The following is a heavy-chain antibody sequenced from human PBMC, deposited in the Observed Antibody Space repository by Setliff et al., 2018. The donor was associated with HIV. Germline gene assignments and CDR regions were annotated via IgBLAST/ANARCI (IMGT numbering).Heavy chain of an antibody. J-gene: IGHJ4*02. V-gene: IGHV3-15*01. D-gene: IGHD3-10*01. CDR1: GFTFGSYA. Sequence: GGSLRLSCAASGFTFGSYAMQWVRQAPGKGLEWVAVVSADGGATDYAAPVKGRFSISRDDSKNMLYLQMNSLETEDTAVYYCTTDLIIRGVIIDGALRWGQGTLVTVSS. CDR3: TTDLIIRGVIIDGALR. CDR2: VSADGGAT.